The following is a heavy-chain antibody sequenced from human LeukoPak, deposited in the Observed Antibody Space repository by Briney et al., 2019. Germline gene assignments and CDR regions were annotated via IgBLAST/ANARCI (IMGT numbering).Heavy chain of an antibody. V-gene: IGHV3-23*01. CDR1: GFTFSSYA. D-gene: IGHD3-3*01. Sequence: GGSLRLSCAASGFTFSSYAMSWVRQAPGKGLEWVSAIGGSGGSTYYADSVKGRFTISRDNSKNTLYLQMNSLRAEDTAVYYCAKEGRFLEWLPVDYWGQGTLVTVSS. CDR2: IGGSGGST. CDR3: AKEGRFLEWLPVDY. J-gene: IGHJ4*02.